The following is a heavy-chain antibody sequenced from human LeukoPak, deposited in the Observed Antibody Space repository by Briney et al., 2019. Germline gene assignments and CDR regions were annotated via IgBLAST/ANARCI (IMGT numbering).Heavy chain of an antibody. CDR2: IYYSGST. Sequence: PSETLSLTCTVSGGSISSYYWIWIRHPPGKGLGWIRYIYYSGSTNYNPSLKSRVTISVDTSKNQFSLKLSSVTAADTAVYYCARHVAAEEVYYFDYWGQGTLVTVSS. CDR3: ARHVAAEEVYYFDY. CDR1: GGSISSYY. D-gene: IGHD6-13*01. J-gene: IGHJ4*02. V-gene: IGHV4-59*08.